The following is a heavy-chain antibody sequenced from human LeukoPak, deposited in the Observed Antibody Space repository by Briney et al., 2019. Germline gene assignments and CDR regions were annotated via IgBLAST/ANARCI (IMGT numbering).Heavy chain of an antibody. V-gene: IGHV4-34*01. CDR3: ARDLDSYGNYFDY. J-gene: IGHJ4*02. Sequence: SETLSLTCAVYGGSFSGYYWSGIRQPPGKGLEWIGEINHSGSTNYNPSLKSRVTISVDTSKNQFSLKLSSVTAADTAVYYCARDLDSYGNYFDYWGRGTLVTVSS. D-gene: IGHD5-18*01. CDR2: INHSGST. CDR1: GGSFSGYY.